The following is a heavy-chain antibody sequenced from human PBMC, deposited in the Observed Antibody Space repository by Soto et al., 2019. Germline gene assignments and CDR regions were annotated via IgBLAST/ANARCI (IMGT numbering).Heavy chain of an antibody. V-gene: IGHV3-30*03. Sequence: QVQLVESGGGVVQPGRSLRLSCAASGFSFSNYGIQWVRQAPGKGLEWVAAISDDGSRQYYADSVKGRFTISRDNSRDTLSLQMNNLRTEDTAMYYCARGGGYTYGYSWWHFELWGRGTLVTVSS. D-gene: IGHD5-18*01. CDR2: ISDDGSRQ. CDR3: ARGGGYTYGYSWWHFEL. CDR1: GFSFSNYG. J-gene: IGHJ2*01.